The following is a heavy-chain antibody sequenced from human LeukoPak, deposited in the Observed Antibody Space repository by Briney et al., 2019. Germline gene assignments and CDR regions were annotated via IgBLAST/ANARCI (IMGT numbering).Heavy chain of an antibody. J-gene: IGHJ4*02. Sequence: GGSLRLSCGASGFMFNTHDMHWVRQAPGKGLEWVAFIRYDGIYTYYADSVKGRFTISRDNSRNTLYLQMNSLRREDTAVYYCAKPSGSGVDYWGQGTRITVSS. D-gene: IGHD1-26*01. CDR3: AKPSGSGVDY. CDR1: GFMFNTHD. V-gene: IGHV3-30*02. CDR2: IRYDGIYT.